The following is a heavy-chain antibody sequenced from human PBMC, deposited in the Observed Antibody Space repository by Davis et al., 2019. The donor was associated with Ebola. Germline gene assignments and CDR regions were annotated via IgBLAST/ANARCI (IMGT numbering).Heavy chain of an antibody. CDR3: ASGLGRQRYYGSGSFVYYYGMDV. Sequence: GGSLTLSCAASGFTFSSYWMSWVRQAPGKGLEWVANIKQDGSEKYYVDSVKGRFTISRDNANNSLYLQMNSLRAEDTAVYSCASGLGRQRYYGSGSFVYYYGMDVWGQGTTVTVSS. J-gene: IGHJ6*02. V-gene: IGHV3-7*01. CDR1: GFTFSSYW. CDR2: IKQDGSEK. D-gene: IGHD3-10*01.